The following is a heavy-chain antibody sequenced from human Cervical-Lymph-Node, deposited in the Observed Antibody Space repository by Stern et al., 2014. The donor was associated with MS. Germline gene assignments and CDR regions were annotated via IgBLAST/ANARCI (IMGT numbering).Heavy chain of an antibody. J-gene: IGHJ4*02. V-gene: IGHV1-18*01. CDR2: ISPNSGIT. Sequence: QVQLVQSGAEVKKSGASVKVSCEASGYTFNTYGLSWVRQAPGQGLERMGWISPNSGITKYAQKLQGRVPMTTDTSTRTAYMELRSLSSDGTAVYYFARLSTYCIGATCYYYFDYWGQGTLVTVSS. D-gene: IGHD2-15*01. CDR1: GYTFNTYG. CDR3: ARLSTYCIGATCYYYFDY.